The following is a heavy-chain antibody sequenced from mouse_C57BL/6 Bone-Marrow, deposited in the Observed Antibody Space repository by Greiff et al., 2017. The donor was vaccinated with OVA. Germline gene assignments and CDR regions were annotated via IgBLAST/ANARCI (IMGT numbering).Heavy chain of an antibody. CDR1: GFSLTSYG. V-gene: IGHV2-5*01. J-gene: IGHJ1*03. D-gene: IGHD1-1*01. CDR3: ATNHYYGSSHWYFDV. CDR2: IWRGGST. Sequence: VKVVESGPGLVQPSQSLSITCTVSGFSLTSYGVHWVRQSPGKGLEWLGVIWRGGSTDYNAAFMSRLSITKDNSKSQVFFKMNSLQADDTAIYYCATNHYYGSSHWYFDVWGTGTTVTVSS.